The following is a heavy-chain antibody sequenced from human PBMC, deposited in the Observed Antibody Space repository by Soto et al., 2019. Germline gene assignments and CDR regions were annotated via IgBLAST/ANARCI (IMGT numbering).Heavy chain of an antibody. CDR1: GGSISSYY. V-gene: IGHV4-59*08. CDR3: GRHIEVGELFAGAYYCGMDV. CDR2: IYYSGRT. Sequence: QVQLQESGPGLVKPSETLSLTCTVSGGSISSYYWSWIRQPPGKGLDWLGYIYYSGRTNYNPSLKGRVNISVDTSKNQLSLKLRSVTAADTDVYYCGRHIEVGELFAGAYYCGMDVWGQGTTGTVSS. J-gene: IGHJ6*02. D-gene: IGHD3-10*01.